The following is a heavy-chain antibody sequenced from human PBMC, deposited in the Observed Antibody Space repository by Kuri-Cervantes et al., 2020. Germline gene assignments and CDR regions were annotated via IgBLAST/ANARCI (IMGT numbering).Heavy chain of an antibody. J-gene: IGHJ4*02. CDR1: GFTFSSYS. D-gene: IGHD5-12*01. CDR3: AKDLDIVATATFDY. V-gene: IGHV3-48*01. CDR2: ISSSSSTI. Sequence: GGSLRLSCAASGFTFSSYSMNWVRQAPGKGLEWVSYISSSSSTIYYADSVKGRFTISRDNSKNTLYLQMNSLRAEDTAVYYCAKDLDIVATATFDYWGQGTLVTVSS.